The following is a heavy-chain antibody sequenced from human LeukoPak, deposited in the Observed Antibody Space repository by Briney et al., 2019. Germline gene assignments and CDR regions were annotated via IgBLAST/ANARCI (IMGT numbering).Heavy chain of an antibody. D-gene: IGHD2-2*02. V-gene: IGHV3-30*02. CDR3: AKGTYCSSTSCYTGAFDI. J-gene: IGHJ3*02. Sequence: PGGSLRLSCAASGFTFSSYGMHWVRQAPGKGLEWVAFIRYDGSNKYYADSVKGRFTISRDNSKNTLYLQMNSLRAEDTAVYYCAKGTYCSSTSCYTGAFDIWGQGTMVTVSS. CDR2: IRYDGSNK. CDR1: GFTFSSYG.